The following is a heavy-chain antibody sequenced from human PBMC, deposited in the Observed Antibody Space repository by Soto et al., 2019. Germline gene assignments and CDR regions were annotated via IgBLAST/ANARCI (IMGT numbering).Heavy chain of an antibody. CDR3: ARDSGSSWYFGMDV. CDR1: GFTFSTYA. D-gene: IGHD6-13*01. J-gene: IGHJ6*02. Sequence: PGGSLRLSCAASGFTFSTYAMSWVRQAPGKGLEWVSIISANGGSTYYTDSVKGRFTISRDNSKNTLYLQMNSLRPEDTAVYSCARDSGSSWYFGMDVWGQGTTVTVSS. CDR2: ISANGGST. V-gene: IGHV3-23*01.